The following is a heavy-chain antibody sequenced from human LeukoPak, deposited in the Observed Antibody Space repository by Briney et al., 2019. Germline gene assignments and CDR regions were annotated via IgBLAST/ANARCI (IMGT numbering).Heavy chain of an antibody. Sequence: ASVKVSCKASGYTFTNYGISWVRQAPGQGLEWMGWISTYNGNTNYAQKFQGRVTMTTDTSTSTAYMELRSLRSDDTAVYYCARTGIQLWSFDYWGQGTLVTVS. CDR2: ISTYNGNT. CDR3: ARTGIQLWSFDY. CDR1: GYTFTNYG. V-gene: IGHV1-18*01. D-gene: IGHD5-18*01. J-gene: IGHJ4*02.